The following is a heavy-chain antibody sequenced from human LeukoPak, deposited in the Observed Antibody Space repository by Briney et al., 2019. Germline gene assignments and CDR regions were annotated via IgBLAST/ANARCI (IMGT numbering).Heavy chain of an antibody. J-gene: IGHJ4*02. D-gene: IGHD2-15*01. CDR2: IRYDGSNK. CDR3: AKDEGRLGYCSGGSCYDPTH. V-gene: IGHV3-30*02. Sequence: SGGSLRLSCAASGFTFSSYGMHWVRQAPGKGQEWVAFIRYDGSNKYYADSVKGRFTISRDNSKNTLYLQMNSLRAEDTAVYYCAKDEGRLGYCSGGSCYDPTHWGQGTLVTVSS. CDR1: GFTFSSYG.